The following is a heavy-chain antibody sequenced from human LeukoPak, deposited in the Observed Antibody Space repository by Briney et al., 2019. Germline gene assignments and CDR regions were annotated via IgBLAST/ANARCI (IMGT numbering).Heavy chain of an antibody. D-gene: IGHD6-19*01. CDR1: GFTFSSYT. Sequence: GESLRLSCAASGFTFSSYTMNWVRRAPGKGLEWVSSISSSSSYIYYADSVRGRFTISRDNAKNSLYLQMNRLRAEDMAVYYCARDPGGYSSGGELDVWGKGTTVTVSS. CDR3: ARDPGGYSSGGELDV. V-gene: IGHV3-21*01. CDR2: ISSSSSYI. J-gene: IGHJ6*04.